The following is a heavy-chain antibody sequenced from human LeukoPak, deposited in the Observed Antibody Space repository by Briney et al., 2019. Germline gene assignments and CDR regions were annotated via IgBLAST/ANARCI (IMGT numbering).Heavy chain of an antibody. D-gene: IGHD2-8*01. V-gene: IGHV3-7*01. CDR2: IKQDGSEK. CDR1: GFTFTRYW. CDR3: ARDPDLYDY. J-gene: IGHJ4*02. Sequence: GGSLRLSCAASGFTFTRYWMSWVRQAPGKGLECVANIKQDGSEKYYVDSVKGRFTISRDNAKNSLYLQMNSLRAEDTAVYYCARDPDLYDYWGQGTLVTVSS.